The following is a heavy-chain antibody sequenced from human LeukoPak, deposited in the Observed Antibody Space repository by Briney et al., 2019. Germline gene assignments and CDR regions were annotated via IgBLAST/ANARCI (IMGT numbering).Heavy chain of an antibody. D-gene: IGHD2-2*01. V-gene: IGHV1-2*02. CDR2: INPNSGAT. CDR1: GYTFTGYY. CDR3: AISLVVVPAVISFRR. J-gene: IGHJ4*02. Sequence: ASVKVSCKASGYTFTGYYMHWVRQAPGQGLEWMGWINPNSGATNYAQKFQVGVTMTMTTSISTAYMELSRQRSDDTGVYYCAISLVVVPAVISFRRWGQGSLVSVCS.